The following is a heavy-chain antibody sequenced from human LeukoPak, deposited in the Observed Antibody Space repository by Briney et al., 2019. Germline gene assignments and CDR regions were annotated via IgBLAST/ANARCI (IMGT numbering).Heavy chain of an antibody. CDR3: ARKALPGNWFDP. CDR1: GDSISSYY. Sequence: PSETLSLTCTVSGDSISSYYWSRIRQPAGKGLEWIGRIYASGSTNYNPSLKSRVTMSLDTSKNQFSLNLSSVTAADTAVHYCARKALPGNWFDPWGQGTLVTVSS. V-gene: IGHV4-4*07. CDR2: IYASGST. J-gene: IGHJ5*02.